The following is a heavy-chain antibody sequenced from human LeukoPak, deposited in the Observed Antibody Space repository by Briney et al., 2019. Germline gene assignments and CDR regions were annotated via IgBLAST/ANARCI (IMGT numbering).Heavy chain of an antibody. Sequence: GGSLRLSCAASGFTFSSYAMHWVRQAPGKGLEWVAVISYDGSNKYYADSVKGRFTISRDNSKNTLYLQMNSLRAEDTAVYYCARDQGVAVAGDCYYYYMDVWGKGTTVTVSS. D-gene: IGHD6-19*01. V-gene: IGHV3-30-3*01. J-gene: IGHJ6*03. CDR3: ARDQGVAVAGDCYYYYMDV. CDR2: ISYDGSNK. CDR1: GFTFSSYA.